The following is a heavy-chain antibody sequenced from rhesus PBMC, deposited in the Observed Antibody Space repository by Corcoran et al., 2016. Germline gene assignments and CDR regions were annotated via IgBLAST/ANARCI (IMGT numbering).Heavy chain of an antibody. CDR2: IYANSVTT. CDR3: ASPFERGRFEV. J-gene: IGHJ5-1*01. D-gene: IGHD3-34*01. V-gene: IGHV4S9*01. CDR1: GGSMSESSF. Sequence: QVRLQESGPGLVKSSETLSLTCAVLGGSMSESSFWNWIRQPPGKGLEWIGNIYANSVTTYNPSLKSRVTISKDTSNNQFFLKVTSVTAADTAVYYCASPFERGRFEVWGAGILVTVSS.